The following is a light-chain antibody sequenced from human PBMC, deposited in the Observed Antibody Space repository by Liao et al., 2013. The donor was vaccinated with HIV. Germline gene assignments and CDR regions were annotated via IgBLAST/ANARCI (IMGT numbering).Light chain of an antibody. CDR3: QAWDSSYV. CDR2: YDS. J-gene: IGLJ1*01. V-gene: IGLV3-21*01. Sequence: SYVLTQPPSVSVAPGKTARITCGGNNIGSKSVHWYQQKPGQAPVVVMYYDSDRPSGIPVRFSGSKSGNTATLTISRVEGGDEADYYCQAWDSSYVFGTGTKVTVL. CDR1: NIGSKS.